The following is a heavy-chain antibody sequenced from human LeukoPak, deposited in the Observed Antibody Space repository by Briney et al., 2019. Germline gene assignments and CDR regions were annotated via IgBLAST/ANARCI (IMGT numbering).Heavy chain of an antibody. CDR2: IRASGDGT. CDR1: GFTFNNYA. D-gene: IGHD3-16*01. J-gene: IGHJ4*02. CDR3: AKDRASFMITFGEY. Sequence: GGSLRLSCSASGFTFNNYAMNWVRQAPGEGLEWVSAIRASGDGTYYADSVKGRFTISRDNSKNTLFLQMNSLRAEDTAVYYCAKDRASFMITFGEYWGQGTLVTVSS. V-gene: IGHV3-23*01.